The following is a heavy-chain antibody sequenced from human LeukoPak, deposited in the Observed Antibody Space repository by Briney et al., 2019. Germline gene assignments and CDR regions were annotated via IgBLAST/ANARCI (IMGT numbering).Heavy chain of an antibody. CDR2: ISSSGGST. CDR3: AKDQKCCSSSNCQLGPRGYYYYYGMDV. D-gene: IGHD2-2*01. J-gene: IGHJ6*02. V-gene: IGHV3-23*01. CDR1: GFTFSIYD. Sequence: GASLRLSCAASGFTFSIYDMNWVRQAPGKGLEWVSGISSSGGSTYYADSVKGRFTISRDNSKNTLYLQMNSLRAEDTALYYCAKDQKCCSSSNCQLGPRGYYYYYGMDVWGQGATVTVSS.